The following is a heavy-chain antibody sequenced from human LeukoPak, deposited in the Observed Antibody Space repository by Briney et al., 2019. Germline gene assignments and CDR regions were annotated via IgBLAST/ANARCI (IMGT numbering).Heavy chain of an antibody. CDR3: ARYKDIVASAYYFDY. CDR1: GFTFSSYW. Sequence: GGSLRLSCAASGFTFSSYWMSWVRQAPGKGLEWVANIKQDGSEKYYVDSVKGRFTISRDNAKNSLYLQMNSLRAEDTAVYYCARYKDIVASAYYFDYWGQGTLVTVSS. J-gene: IGHJ4*02. V-gene: IGHV3-7*01. CDR2: IKQDGSEK. D-gene: IGHD2-15*01.